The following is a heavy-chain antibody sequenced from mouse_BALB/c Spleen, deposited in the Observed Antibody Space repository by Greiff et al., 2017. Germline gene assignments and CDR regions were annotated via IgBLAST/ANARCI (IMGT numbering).Heavy chain of an antibody. CDR3: ARNRGYDYDDAMDY. D-gene: IGHD2-4*01. CDR1: GFSLTSYG. V-gene: IGHV2-4-1*01. CDR2: IWSGGST. J-gene: IGHJ4*01. Sequence: VKLMESGPGLVQPSQSLSITCTVSGFSLTSYGVHWVRQSPGKGLEWLGVIWSGGSTDYNAAFISRLSISKDNSKSQVFFKMNSLQADDTAIYYCARNRGYDYDDAMDYWGQGTSVTVSS.